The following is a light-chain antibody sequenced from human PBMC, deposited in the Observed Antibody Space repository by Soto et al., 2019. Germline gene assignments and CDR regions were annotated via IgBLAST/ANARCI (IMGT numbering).Light chain of an antibody. V-gene: IGKV3-20*01. Sequence: IVLTQSPGTLSLSPGDRATLSCRARQSVSSSFLAWYQQNPGQAPRLLIYGASSRATGIPDRFSGSGSGTDFTLTISGLEPEDFAVYYCQQYDSSPWTFGQGTRVEIK. CDR1: QSVSSSF. J-gene: IGKJ1*01. CDR2: GAS. CDR3: QQYDSSPWT.